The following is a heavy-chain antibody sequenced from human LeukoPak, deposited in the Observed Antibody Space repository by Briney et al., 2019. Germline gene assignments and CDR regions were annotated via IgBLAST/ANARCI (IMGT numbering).Heavy chain of an antibody. CDR2: INPNSGGGGT. D-gene: IGHD3-22*01. CDR3: ARGLRGISSGYSNFDY. J-gene: IGHJ4*02. V-gene: IGHV1-2*02. CDR1: GYSFTDYY. Sequence: ASVKVSCKASGYSFTDYYIHWVRQAPGQGLEWMGWINPNSGGGGTNYAQKFQGRVTMTRDTSVSTAYMELNRPRSDDTAVYYCARGLRGISSGYSNFDYRGQGTLVTVSS.